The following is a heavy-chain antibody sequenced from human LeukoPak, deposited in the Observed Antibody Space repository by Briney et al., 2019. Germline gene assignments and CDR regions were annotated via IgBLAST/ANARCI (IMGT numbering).Heavy chain of an antibody. V-gene: IGHV3-30*18. J-gene: IGHJ3*02. Sequence: GGSLRLSCAASGFTFSSYGMHWVRQAPGKGLEWVAVISYDGSNKYYADSVKGRFTISRDNSKNPLYLQMSSLRAEGTAVYYCADDRTGDAFDIWGQGTMVTVSS. CDR1: GFTFSSYG. CDR3: ADDRTGDAFDI. D-gene: IGHD3-10*01. CDR2: ISYDGSNK.